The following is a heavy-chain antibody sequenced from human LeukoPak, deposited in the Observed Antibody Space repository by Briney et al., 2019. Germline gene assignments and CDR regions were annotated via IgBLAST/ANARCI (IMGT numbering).Heavy chain of an antibody. CDR2: ISAYNGNT. J-gene: IGHJ4*02. V-gene: IGHV1-18*04. Sequence: ASVKVSCKASGYTFTSYGISWVRQAPGQGLEWVGWISAYNGNTNYAQKLQGRVTMTTDTSTSTAYMELRSLRSDDTAVYYCARDWGSSWFTYSDYWGQGTLVTVSS. CDR3: ARDWGSSWFTYSDY. D-gene: IGHD6-13*01. CDR1: GYTFTSYG.